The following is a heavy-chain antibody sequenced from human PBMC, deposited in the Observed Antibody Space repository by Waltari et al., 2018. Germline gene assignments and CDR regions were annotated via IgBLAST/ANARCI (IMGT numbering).Heavy chain of an antibody. V-gene: IGHV3-21*04. J-gene: IGHJ3*02. CDR3: ARSPLTDAFDI. CDR1: GFTFSSYS. Sequence: EVQLVESGGGLVKPGGSLRLSCAASGFTFSSYSMNWVRQAPGKGLEWFSYISSSSSYIYYADSVKGRFNIAKDNSKNKLYLQMNSLRAEDTAVYYCARSPLTDAFDIWGQGTMVIVSS. CDR2: ISSSSSYI.